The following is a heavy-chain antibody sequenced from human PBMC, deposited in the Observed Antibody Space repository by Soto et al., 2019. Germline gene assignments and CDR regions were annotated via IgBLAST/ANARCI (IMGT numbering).Heavy chain of an antibody. CDR1: GFTFSNYA. CDR3: AKDQRGCTSTARIDY. J-gene: IGHJ4*02. Sequence: EVHLLESGGGLVQPGGSLRLSCAASGFTFSNYAMSWVRQAPGKGLEWVSSLSGSGGGTYYADSVKGRFTISRDNSKKPLYLHMDSLRAEDTAVYYGAKDQRGCTSTARIDYWGQGTLVTVSS. V-gene: IGHV3-23*01. CDR2: LSGSGGGT. D-gene: IGHD2-2*01.